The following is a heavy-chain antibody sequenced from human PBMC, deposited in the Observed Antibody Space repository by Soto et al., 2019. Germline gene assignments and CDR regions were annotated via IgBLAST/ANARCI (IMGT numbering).Heavy chain of an antibody. Sequence: LRLSCAASGFTFSTYTMNWVRQAPGKGLEWVSSISSSSSYIYYADSVKGRFTISRDNGKNSLYLQMDSLRADDTAVYYCARETLGATVDYWGQGTLVTVSS. CDR2: ISSSSSYI. D-gene: IGHD1-26*01. CDR1: GFTFSTYT. CDR3: ARETLGATVDY. V-gene: IGHV3-21*01. J-gene: IGHJ4*02.